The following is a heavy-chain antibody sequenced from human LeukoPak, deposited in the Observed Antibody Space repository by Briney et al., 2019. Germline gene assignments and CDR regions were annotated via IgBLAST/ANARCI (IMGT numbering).Heavy chain of an antibody. V-gene: IGHV3-7*05. J-gene: IGHJ4*02. D-gene: IGHD6-6*01. CDR3: ARGGQFVTDY. Sequence: GGSLRLSCAVSGFTFSDFWMSWVRQAPGKGLEWVGIIKKDGGAKYYVDSVKDRSTISRDNAKNSLYLQINSLRAEDTAVYHCARGGQFVTDYWGQGTLVTVSS. CDR1: GFTFSDFW. CDR2: IKKDGGAK.